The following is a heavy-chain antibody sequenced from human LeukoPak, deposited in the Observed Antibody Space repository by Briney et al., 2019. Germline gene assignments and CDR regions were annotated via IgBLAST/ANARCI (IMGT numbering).Heavy chain of an antibody. CDR3: ARGRGEPSVASYQDY. J-gene: IGHJ4*02. Sequence: PSETLSLTCAVYGGSFSGYYWSWIRQPPGKGLEWIGEINHSGSTNYNPSLKSRVTISVDTSKNQFSLKLSSVTAADTAVYYCARGRGEPSVASYQDYWGQGTLVTVSS. CDR2: INHSGST. D-gene: IGHD3-16*01. V-gene: IGHV4-34*01. CDR1: GGSFSGYY.